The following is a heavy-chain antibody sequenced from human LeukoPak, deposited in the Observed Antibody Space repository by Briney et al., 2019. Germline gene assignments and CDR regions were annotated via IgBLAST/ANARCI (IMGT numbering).Heavy chain of an antibody. J-gene: IGHJ3*02. CDR2: ISYDGSNK. D-gene: IGHD3-22*01. CDR1: GFTFSSYA. Sequence: GGSLRLSCAASGFTFSSYAMHWVRQAPGKGLEWVAVISYDGSNKYYADSVKGRFTISRDNSKNTLYLQMNSLRAEDTAVYYCARGPKSRITMIVGAFDIWGQGTMVTVSS. V-gene: IGHV3-30-3*01. CDR3: ARGPKSRITMIVGAFDI.